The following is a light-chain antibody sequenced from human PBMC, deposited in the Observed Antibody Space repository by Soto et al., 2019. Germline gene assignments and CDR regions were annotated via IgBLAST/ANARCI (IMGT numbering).Light chain of an antibody. V-gene: IGKV4-1*01. CDR1: QSVLYSSNNKNY. J-gene: IGKJ2*01. CDR2: WAS. CDR3: QQYESTPPT. Sequence: DIVMTQSPDSLAVSLGERATINCKSSQSVLYSSNNKNYLAWYQQRPGQPPKLLIYWASTRESGVPDRFSGSGSGTDFTITITSLQAEDVSFYYCQQYESTPPTFGQGTKLEIK.